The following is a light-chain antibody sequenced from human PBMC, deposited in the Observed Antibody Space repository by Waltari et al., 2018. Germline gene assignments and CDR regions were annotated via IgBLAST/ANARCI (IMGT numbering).Light chain of an antibody. CDR3: MQPLETPWT. Sequence: DIVMTQSPLSLPVTPGAPASISCRSSQSLLHVDGYNYLDWYLQKPGQSPQVLIYMGSNRAAGVPDRFSGSGSGTDFTLKISRVEAEDVGVYYCMQPLETPWTFGQGTKVEIK. V-gene: IGKV2-28*01. CDR1: QSLLHVDGYNY. CDR2: MGS. J-gene: IGKJ1*01.